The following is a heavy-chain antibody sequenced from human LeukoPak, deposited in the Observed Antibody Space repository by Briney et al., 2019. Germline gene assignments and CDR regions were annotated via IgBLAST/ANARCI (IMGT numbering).Heavy chain of an antibody. J-gene: IGHJ4*02. D-gene: IGHD3-10*01. V-gene: IGHV4-61*02. Sequence: SETLSLTCTVSGGSISSSSYYWSWIRQPAGKGLEWIGRIYTSGSTNYNPSLKSRVTISVDTSKNQFSLKLSSVTAADTAVYYCVQGSGSSIDYWGQGTLVTVSS. CDR3: VQGSGSSIDY. CDR1: GGSISSSSYY. CDR2: IYTSGST.